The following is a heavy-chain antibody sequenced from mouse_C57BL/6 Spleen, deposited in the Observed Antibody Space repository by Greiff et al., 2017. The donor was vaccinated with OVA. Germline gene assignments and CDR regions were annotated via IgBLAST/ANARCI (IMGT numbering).Heavy chain of an antibody. CDR3: AKMNSYGFFAY. J-gene: IGHJ2*01. D-gene: IGHD1-1*01. V-gene: IGHV4-1*01. CDR2: INPDSRTI. Sequence: DVMLVESGGGLVQPGGSLKLSCAASGIDFSRDWLSWVRRAPGKGLEWIGEINPDSRTINYAPSLKDKFTISRDNGKNTLYLQMSKVRSEDTALYYCAKMNSYGFFAYWGQGTTLTVSS. CDR1: GIDFSRDW.